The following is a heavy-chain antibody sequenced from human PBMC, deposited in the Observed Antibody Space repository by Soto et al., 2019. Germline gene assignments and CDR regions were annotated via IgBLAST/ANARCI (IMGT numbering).Heavy chain of an antibody. CDR2: ISLYSDGT. Sequence: ASVKVSCKASGFSFTNSAVQWVRQAPGQPLEWLGWISLYSDGTNYAQKFQGRVSMTTDTSTTTAYMELRSLRSDDTAVYYCARVVPGAEAWFGPWGQGTLVTVSS. CDR1: GFSFTNSA. D-gene: IGHD2-2*01. CDR3: ARVVPGAEAWFGP. J-gene: IGHJ5*02. V-gene: IGHV1-18*01.